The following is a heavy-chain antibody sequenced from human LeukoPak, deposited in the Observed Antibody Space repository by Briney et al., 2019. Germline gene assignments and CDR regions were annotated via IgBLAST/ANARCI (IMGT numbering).Heavy chain of an antibody. J-gene: IGHJ4*02. CDR2: IKQDGSEK. V-gene: IGHV3-7*03. D-gene: IGHD5-18*01. CDR3: ARGSGYNYGFPDY. Sequence: GGSLRLSCAASGFTFSSYWMSWVRQAPGKGLEWVANIKQDGSEKYYVDSVKGRFTISRDNAKNSLYLQMNSLRAEDTAVYYCARGSGYNYGFPDYWGQGTLVTVSS. CDR1: GFTFSSYW.